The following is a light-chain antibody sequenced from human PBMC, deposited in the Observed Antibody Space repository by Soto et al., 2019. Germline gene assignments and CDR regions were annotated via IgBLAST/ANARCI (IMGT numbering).Light chain of an antibody. Sequence: EIVLTQSPATLSSFPGDRVTLSCRASQAVNTRLAWYRHRPGQAPRLLIYLASNRAAGVPARFSGSGSGTDFTLTISDVEPEDFAVYYCHQRQSWPRTFGQGTTVDI. V-gene: IGKV3-11*01. CDR3: HQRQSWPRT. J-gene: IGKJ1*01. CDR1: QAVNTR. CDR2: LAS.